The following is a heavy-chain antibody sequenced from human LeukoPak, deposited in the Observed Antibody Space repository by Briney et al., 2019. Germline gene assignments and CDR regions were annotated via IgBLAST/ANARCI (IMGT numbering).Heavy chain of an antibody. V-gene: IGHV1-18*01. J-gene: IGHJ3*02. CDR1: GYTFTSYG. CDR3: ARARRSATPRHGAFDI. Sequence: ASVKVSCKASGYTFTSYGISWVRQAPGQGLEWMGWISAYNGNTHYAQKLQGRVTMTTDTSTSTAYMELRSLRSDDTAVYYCARARRSATPRHGAFDIWGQGTMVTVSS. CDR2: ISAYNGNT. D-gene: IGHD2-15*01.